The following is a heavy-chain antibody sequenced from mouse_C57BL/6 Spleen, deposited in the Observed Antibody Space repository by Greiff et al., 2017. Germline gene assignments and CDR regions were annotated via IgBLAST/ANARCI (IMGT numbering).Heavy chain of an antibody. D-gene: IGHD3-2*02. V-gene: IGHV1-69*01. J-gene: IGHJ2*01. CDR2: IDPSDSYT. Sequence: QVQLQQPGAELVMPGASVKLSCKASGYTFTSYWMHWVKQRPGQGLEWIGEIDPSDSYTNYNQKFKGKSTLTVDKSSSTAYMQLSSLTSEDSAVYYCARTDSSGYYLDYWGQGTTLTVSS. CDR3: ARTDSSGYYLDY. CDR1: GYTFTSYW.